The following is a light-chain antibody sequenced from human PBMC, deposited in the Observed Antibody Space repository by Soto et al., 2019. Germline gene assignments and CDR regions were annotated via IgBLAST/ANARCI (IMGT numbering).Light chain of an antibody. V-gene: IGKV3-15*01. CDR1: QSVSSN. CDR2: GAS. Sequence: EIAMTQSPATLSVSPGERATISCRASQSVSSNLAWYQQKPGQAPRLLIYGASTRATGIPARFSGSGSGTEFSLTISSLQPEDFATYYCLQDYDYPRTFGQGTKVDIK. J-gene: IGKJ1*01. CDR3: LQDYDYPRT.